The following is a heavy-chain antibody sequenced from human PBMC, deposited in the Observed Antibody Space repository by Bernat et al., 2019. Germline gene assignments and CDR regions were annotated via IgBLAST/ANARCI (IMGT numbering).Heavy chain of an antibody. CDR2: ISAYNGNT. V-gene: IGHV1-18*01. J-gene: IGHJ4*02. CDR3: ARDRVRMVRGVTPGY. D-gene: IGHD3-10*01. Sequence: QVQLVQSGAEVKKPGASVKVSCKASGYTFTSYGISWVRQAPGQGLEWMGWISAYNGNTNYAQKIQGRVTMTTDTSTSTAYMELRSLRSDDTAVYYCARDRVRMVRGVTPGYWGQGTLVTVSS. CDR1: GYTFTSYG.